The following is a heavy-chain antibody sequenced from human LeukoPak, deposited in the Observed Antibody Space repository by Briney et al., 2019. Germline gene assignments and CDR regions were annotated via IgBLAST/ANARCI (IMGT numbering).Heavy chain of an antibody. J-gene: IGHJ4*02. CDR3: ARDSRGSYDY. D-gene: IGHD1-26*01. CDR1: GGSISSHY. Sequence: SETLSLTCTVSGGSISSHYWSWIRRPPGKGLEWIGYIYYSGSTNYNPSLKSRVTISVDTSKNQFSLKLSSVTAADTAVYYCARDSRGSYDYWGQGTLVTVSS. V-gene: IGHV4-59*11. CDR2: IYYSGST.